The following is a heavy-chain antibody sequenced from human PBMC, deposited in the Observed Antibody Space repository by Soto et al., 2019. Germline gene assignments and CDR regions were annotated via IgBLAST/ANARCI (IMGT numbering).Heavy chain of an antibody. V-gene: IGHV4-34*01. CDR3: ASELLWFGELFSR. CDR1: GGSFSGYY. D-gene: IGHD3-10*01. CDR2: INHSGST. J-gene: IGHJ4*02. Sequence: SETLSLTCAVYGGSFSGYYWSWIRQPPGKGLEWIGEINHSGSTNYNPSLKSRVTISVDTSKNQFSLKLSSVTAADTAVYYCASELLWFGELFSRWGQGTLVTVS.